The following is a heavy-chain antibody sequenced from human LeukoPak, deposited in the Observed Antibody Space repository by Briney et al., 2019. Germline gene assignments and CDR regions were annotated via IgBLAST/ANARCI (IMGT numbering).Heavy chain of an antibody. CDR2: FLNRGGDT. J-gene: IGHJ4*02. V-gene: IGHV3-23*01. CDR1: GFTFSSYA. D-gene: IGHD3-10*01. Sequence: GGSLRLSCAASGFTFSSYAMSWVRQSPTKGLEWVAAFLNRGGDTYYADIAKGRFTLSRDNSKNTLYLQMSSLRAEDTAVYFCAKDGYGSGSYSQYFDSWGQGTLVTVSS. CDR3: AKDGYGSGSYSQYFDS.